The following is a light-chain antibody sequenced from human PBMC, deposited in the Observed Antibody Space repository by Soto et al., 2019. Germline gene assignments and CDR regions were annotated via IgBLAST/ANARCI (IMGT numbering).Light chain of an antibody. CDR2: EVT. J-gene: IGLJ1*01. CDR3: SSYVGRNLVL. Sequence: QSALTQPPSPAGSPGQSVTLSRPGTRPYVYCSNFVSWYQQHPGKAPKLMIYEVTKRPSGVPDRFSGSKSGNTASLTVSGLQAEDEADYYCSSYVGRNLVLFGAGTKLTVL. V-gene: IGLV2-8*01. CDR1: RPYVYCSNF.